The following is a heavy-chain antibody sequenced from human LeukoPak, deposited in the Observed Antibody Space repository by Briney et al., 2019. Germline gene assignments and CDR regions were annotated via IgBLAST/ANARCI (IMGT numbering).Heavy chain of an antibody. D-gene: IGHD6-25*01. CDR3: ARERGRLLDF. CDR1: GGSISSGGYF. J-gene: IGHJ4*02. CDR2: MHNSESA. V-gene: IGHV4-31*03. Sequence: KSSETLSLTCTVAGGSISSGGYFWSWIRQLPGKGLEWIGYMHNSESADYNPSLKSRVTISVDTPKNQISLKVNSVTAADTAVHYCARERGRLLDFWGQGTLVTVSS.